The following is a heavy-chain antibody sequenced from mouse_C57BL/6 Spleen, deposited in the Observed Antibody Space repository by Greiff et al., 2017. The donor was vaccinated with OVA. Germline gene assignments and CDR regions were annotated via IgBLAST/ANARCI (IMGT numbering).Heavy chain of an antibody. Sequence: EVQLVESGGGLVKPGGSLKLSCAASGFTFSDYGMHWVRQAPEKGLEWVAYISSGSSTIYYADTVKGRFTISRDNAKNTLFLQMTSLRSEDTAMYYCAREDYGSSYAWFAYWGQGTLVTVSA. CDR2: ISSGSSTI. J-gene: IGHJ3*01. V-gene: IGHV5-17*01. CDR1: GFTFSDYG. CDR3: AREDYGSSYAWFAY. D-gene: IGHD1-1*01.